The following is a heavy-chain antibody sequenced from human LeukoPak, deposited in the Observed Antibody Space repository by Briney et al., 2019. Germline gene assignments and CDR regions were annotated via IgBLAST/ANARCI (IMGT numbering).Heavy chain of an antibody. J-gene: IGHJ4*02. D-gene: IGHD6-19*01. CDR2: ISSNGGYT. CDR1: GFTFSSYI. V-gene: IGHV3-64*01. Sequence: PGGSLRLSCAASGFTFSSYIMHWVRQAPGKGLEYISTISSNGGYTYYANSVKGRLTISRDNSRNTLYLQMGSLRPEDMAVYYCAREAVAGTLAYWGQGTLVTVSS. CDR3: AREAVAGTLAY.